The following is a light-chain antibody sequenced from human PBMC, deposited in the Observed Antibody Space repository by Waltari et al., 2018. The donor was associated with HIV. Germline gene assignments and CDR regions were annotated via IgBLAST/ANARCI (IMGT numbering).Light chain of an antibody. V-gene: IGKV1-39*01. Sequence: DIQMTQSPASLSASVGDRVTITCRASQNIRNNLIWYQQKPGKAPKRLIYTSSSLQSGVPSRFSGSGTATHFTLTISSLQPEDFATYHCQQSYTTPRTFGQGTKVEIK. CDR2: TSS. CDR1: QNIRNN. J-gene: IGKJ1*01. CDR3: QQSYTTPRT.